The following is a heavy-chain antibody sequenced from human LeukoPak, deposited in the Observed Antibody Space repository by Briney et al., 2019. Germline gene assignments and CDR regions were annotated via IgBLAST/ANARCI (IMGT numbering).Heavy chain of an antibody. CDR1: GFPFSNYW. CDR3: ARGYYSSSRFDS. V-gene: IGHV3-74*01. D-gene: IGHD6-13*01. CDR2: VNSDGSTT. Sequence: GGSLRLSCAASGFPFSNYWMHWVRQAPGKGLVWVSRVNSDGSTTNYADSVKGRLTISRDNAENTLYMRMNSLRPEDTAVYYCARGYYSSSRFDSWGQGTLVTVSS. J-gene: IGHJ4*02.